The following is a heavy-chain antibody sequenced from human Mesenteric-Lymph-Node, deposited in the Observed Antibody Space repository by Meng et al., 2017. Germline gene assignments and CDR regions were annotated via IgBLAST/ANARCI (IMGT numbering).Heavy chain of an antibody. D-gene: IGHD2-15*01. Sequence: QVTLKEAVPALVKSTQTLTLTCDFSGFSLTTTGMGVGWIRQPPGKALEWLALIYWDDDKRYSPSLNVSLVITKDTSKNQVVLTMTNVDPVDTATYYCAHSIVVDGYFDYWGQGTLVTVSS. V-gene: IGHV2-5*02. CDR2: IYWDDDK. CDR3: AHSIVVDGYFDY. J-gene: IGHJ4*02. CDR1: GFSLTTTGMG.